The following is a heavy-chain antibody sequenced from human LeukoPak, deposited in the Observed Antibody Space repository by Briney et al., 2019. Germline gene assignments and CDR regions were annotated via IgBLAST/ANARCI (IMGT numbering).Heavy chain of an antibody. V-gene: IGHV4-4*07. CDR2: ISSSGST. CDR1: GGSISSSY. Sequence: PSETLSLTCTVSGGSISSSYWGWIRQPAGKGLEWIGRISSSGSTKYNPSLRSRVSMSVDTSKNQFSLRLSSVTAADTAVYYCARAGESRKTMVRGVYYDYYGMDVWGQGTTVTVSS. J-gene: IGHJ6*02. D-gene: IGHD3-10*01. CDR3: ARAGESRKTMVRGVYYDYYGMDV.